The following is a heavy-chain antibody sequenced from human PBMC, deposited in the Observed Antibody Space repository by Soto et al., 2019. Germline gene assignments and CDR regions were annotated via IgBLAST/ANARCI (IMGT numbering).Heavy chain of an antibody. Sequence: GASLKVSCKVSGSTLTELSMPWVRQAPGKGLEWMGGFDPEDGEANYAQEFQGRVTMTEDTSTGTACMELSSLRSEDTAVYYWAVATIYDYWGQGTVGTVSS. J-gene: IGHJ4*02. CDR2: FDPEDGEA. CDR3: AVATIYDY. D-gene: IGHD5-12*01. CDR1: GSTLTELS. V-gene: IGHV1-24*01.